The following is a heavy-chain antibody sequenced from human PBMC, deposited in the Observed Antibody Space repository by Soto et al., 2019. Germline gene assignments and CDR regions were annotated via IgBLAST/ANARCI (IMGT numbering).Heavy chain of an antibody. Sequence: QVQLVQSGAEVKKPGSSVKVSCNASGGTFSSYTISWVRQAPGQGLEWMGRIIPILGIANYAQKFQGRVTITADKSTSTAYMELSSLRSEDTAAYYCARENGYEPPYYYYYYGMDARGQGTTVTVSS. CDR2: IIPILGIA. CDR1: GGTFSSYT. CDR3: ARENGYEPPYYYYYYGMDA. V-gene: IGHV1-69*08. J-gene: IGHJ6*02. D-gene: IGHD5-12*01.